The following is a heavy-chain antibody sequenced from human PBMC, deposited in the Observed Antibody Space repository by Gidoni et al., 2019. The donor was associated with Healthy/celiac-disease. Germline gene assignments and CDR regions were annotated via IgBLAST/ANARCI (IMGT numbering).Heavy chain of an antibody. J-gene: IGHJ4*02. Sequence: QVQLVQSGAEVKKPGDSGKVTCKASGYTFTNYDIHWVRQAIGQGLEWMGWMNRHSGNTGYAHNCQCRVTMTRNTSISTAYMELGSLRSEDTAVYYCARVSRYYYDSRLGFDYWGQGTLVTVSS. CDR3: ARVSRYYYDSRLGFDY. D-gene: IGHD3-22*01. CDR2: MNRHSGNT. V-gene: IGHV1-8*01. CDR1: GYTFTNYD.